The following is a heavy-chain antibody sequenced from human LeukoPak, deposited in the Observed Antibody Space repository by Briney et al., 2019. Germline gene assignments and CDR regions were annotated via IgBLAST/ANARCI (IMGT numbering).Heavy chain of an antibody. V-gene: IGHV4-39*01. D-gene: IGHD1-26*01. CDR3: AKSGGYGLIDY. J-gene: IGHJ4*02. Sequence: SETLSLTCAVSGASVSGSNYYWGWIRQPPGKGLEWIGKIYSSGSTYYNASPQSRVTISIDTSKNQFSLRLNSVTAADTAMYYCAKSGGYGLIDYWGQGTRVTVSS. CDR1: GASVSGSNYY. CDR2: IYSSGST.